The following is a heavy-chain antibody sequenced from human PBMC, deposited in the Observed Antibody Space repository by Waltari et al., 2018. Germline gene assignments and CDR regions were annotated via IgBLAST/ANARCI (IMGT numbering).Heavy chain of an antibody. CDR1: GFTFSSYS. CDR3: AREVTTVTTYVDY. D-gene: IGHD4-4*01. Sequence: EVQLVESGGGLVQPGGSLRLSCAASGFTFSSYSMNWVRQAPGKGLEWVSYIRSSSRTNYYADSVKGRFTISRDNAKNSLYLQMNSLRAEDTAVYYCAREVTTVTTYVDYWGQGTLVTVSS. V-gene: IGHV3-48*04. J-gene: IGHJ4*02. CDR2: IRSSSRTN.